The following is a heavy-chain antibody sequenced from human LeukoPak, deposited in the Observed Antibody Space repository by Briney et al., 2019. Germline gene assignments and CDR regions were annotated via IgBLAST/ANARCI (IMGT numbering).Heavy chain of an antibody. CDR3: ARSRDTSNFWSGYWYYYYGMDV. V-gene: IGHV1-46*01. J-gene: IGHJ6*02. D-gene: IGHD3-3*01. CDR2: INPSGGST. Sequence: ASVKVSCKASGYTFTSYYMHWVRQAPGQGLEWMGIINPSGGSTSYAQKFQGRVTMTRDTSTSTVYMELSSPRSEDTAVYYCARSRDTSNFWSGYWYYYYGMDVWGQGTTVTVSS. CDR1: GYTFTSYY.